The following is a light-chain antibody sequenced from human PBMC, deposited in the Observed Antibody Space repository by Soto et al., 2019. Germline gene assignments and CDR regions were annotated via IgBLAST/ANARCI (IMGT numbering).Light chain of an antibody. Sequence: EIVMTQSPATLSVSPGERATLSCRASQSISINLAWYQQKPGQAPRLLMYGVSTGATGIPGRFSCSGSGTEFTLTISSLQSEDRAVYYCQQYSNCSTFGQGTKVEIK. CDR2: GVS. CDR1: QSISIN. CDR3: QQYSNCST. J-gene: IGKJ1*01. V-gene: IGKV3-15*01.